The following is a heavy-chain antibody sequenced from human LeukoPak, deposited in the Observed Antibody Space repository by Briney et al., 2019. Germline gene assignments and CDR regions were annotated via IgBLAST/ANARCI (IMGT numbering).Heavy chain of an antibody. J-gene: IGHJ4*02. V-gene: IGHV4-4*07. Sequence: SETLSLTCAVSGGPINNWFWSWLRQPAGKGLEWIGRVYSSGATNYRPSFKSRVTMSVDTSKNQFSLKLASVTAADTAVYYCVTGAGDFDHWGQGTLVIVSS. CDR2: VYSSGAT. CDR3: VTGAGDFDH. CDR1: GGPINNWF. D-gene: IGHD1-14*01.